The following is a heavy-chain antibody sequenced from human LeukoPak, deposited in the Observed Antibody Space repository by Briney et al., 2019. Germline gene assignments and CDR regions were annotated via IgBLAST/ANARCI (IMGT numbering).Heavy chain of an antibody. CDR3: ARVSVRLLLSLDAFDI. D-gene: IGHD3-22*01. V-gene: IGHV3-48*03. CDR2: ISSSGSTI. CDR1: GFTFSSYG. Sequence: TGGSLRLSCAASGFTFSSYGMNWVRQAPGKGLEWVSYISSSGSTIYYADSVKGRFTISRDNAKNSLYLQMNSLRAEDTAVYYCARVSVRLLLSLDAFDIWGQGTMVTVSS. J-gene: IGHJ3*02.